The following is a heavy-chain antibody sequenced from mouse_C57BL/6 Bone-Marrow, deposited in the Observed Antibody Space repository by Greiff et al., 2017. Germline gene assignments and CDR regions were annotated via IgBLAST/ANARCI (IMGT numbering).Heavy chain of an antibody. J-gene: IGHJ4*01. CDR2: INSDGGST. Sequence: EVKLMESGGGLVQPGESLKLSCESNEYEFPSHDMSWVRKTPGKRLELVAAINSDGGSTYYPDTMERRFIISRDTTKRTLYLQMSRLRSEDTALNYCERHGDYSKSDAMDYWGQGTSVTVSS. CDR1: EYEFPSHD. V-gene: IGHV5-2*01. CDR3: ERHGDYSKSDAMDY. D-gene: IGHD2-5*01.